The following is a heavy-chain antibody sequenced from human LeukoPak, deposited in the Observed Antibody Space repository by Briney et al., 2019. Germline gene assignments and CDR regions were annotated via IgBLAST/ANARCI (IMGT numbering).Heavy chain of an antibody. Sequence: GGSLRLSCAASGFTFSGYAMHWVRQAPTKGLEWVSGVSGSGSTYYTDSVKGRFTISRDNSKNTLYLQMDSLRAEDTAVYYCARSYGSGTYYNYFGYWGQGTLVTVSS. CDR2: VSGSGST. V-gene: IGHV3-23*01. J-gene: IGHJ4*02. D-gene: IGHD3-10*01. CDR3: ARSYGSGTYYNYFGY. CDR1: GFTFSGYA.